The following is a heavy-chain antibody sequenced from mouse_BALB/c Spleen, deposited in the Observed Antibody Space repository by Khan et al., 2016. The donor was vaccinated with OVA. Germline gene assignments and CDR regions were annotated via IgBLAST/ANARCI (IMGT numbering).Heavy chain of an antibody. D-gene: IGHD2-1*01. Sequence: EVELVESGGGLVKPGGSLKLSCAASGFSFSSYTMSWVRQTPEKRLEWVATISSGSTYPYYPDSVKGRFTISRDNAKNTLFLQMSSLKSEDTAMYYCTRDGNYAHWYFDVWGAGTTVTVSS. J-gene: IGHJ1*01. V-gene: IGHV5-6-4*01. CDR3: TRDGNYAHWYFDV. CDR2: ISSGSTYP. CDR1: GFSFSSYT.